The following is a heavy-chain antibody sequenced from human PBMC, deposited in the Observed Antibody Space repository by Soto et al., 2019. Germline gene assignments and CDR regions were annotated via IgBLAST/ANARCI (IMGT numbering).Heavy chain of an antibody. V-gene: IGHV1-69*13. CDR1: GGTFSSYA. Sequence: SVKVSCKASGGTFSSYAISWVRQAPGQGLEWMGGIIPIFGTANYAQKFQGRVTITADESTSTAYMELSSLRSEDTAVYYCASAREQQQGCSNHGGRAPVVTVPS. CDR2: IIPIFGTA. J-gene: IGHJ1*01. D-gene: IGHD6-13*01. CDR3: ASAREQQQGCSNH.